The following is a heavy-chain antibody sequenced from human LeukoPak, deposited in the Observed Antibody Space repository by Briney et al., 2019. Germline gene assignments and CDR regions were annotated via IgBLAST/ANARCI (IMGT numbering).Heavy chain of an antibody. Sequence: GGSLRLSCAASGFTFDDYGMSWVRQAPGKGLEWVSGINWNGGSTGYADSVKGRFTISRDNAKNSLYLQMNSLRAEDTALYYCARGIRGGIQPWPLDDYWGQGTLVTVSS. D-gene: IGHD5-18*01. CDR2: INWNGGST. J-gene: IGHJ4*02. CDR1: GFTFDDYG. CDR3: ARGIRGGIQPWPLDDY. V-gene: IGHV3-20*04.